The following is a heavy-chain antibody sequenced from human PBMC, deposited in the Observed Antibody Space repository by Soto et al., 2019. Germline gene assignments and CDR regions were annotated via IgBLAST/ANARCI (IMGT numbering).Heavy chain of an antibody. J-gene: IGHJ6*02. CDR1: GYSFTTYW. D-gene: IGHD1-7*01. Sequence: ADSLKISCKCSGYSFTTYWIAWVRQMPGKGLEWMGIIYPGDSDTRYRPSFQGQVTMSADKSISTAYLQWSSLKASDTAIYYCAIHNGTTTGMDVWGQGTTDSVSS. V-gene: IGHV5-51*01. CDR3: AIHNGTTTGMDV. CDR2: IYPGDSDT.